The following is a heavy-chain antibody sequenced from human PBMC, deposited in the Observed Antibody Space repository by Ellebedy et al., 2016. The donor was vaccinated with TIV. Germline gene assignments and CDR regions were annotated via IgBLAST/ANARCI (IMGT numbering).Heavy chain of an antibody. CDR3: ARDRYIKRIAWFDP. J-gene: IGHJ5*02. D-gene: IGHD2-2*02. CDR2: IGGYNGNT. CDR1: GYTFTSYG. V-gene: IGHV1-18*04. Sequence: AASVKVSCKASGYTFTSYGISWVRQAPGQGLEWMGWIGGYNGNTNYAQKLQGRVTMTTDTSTSTAYMELRSLRSDDTAVYYCARDRYIKRIAWFDPWGQGTLVTVSS.